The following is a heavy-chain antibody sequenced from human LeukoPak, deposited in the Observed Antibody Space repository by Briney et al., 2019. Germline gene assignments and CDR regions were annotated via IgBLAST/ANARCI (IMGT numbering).Heavy chain of an antibody. CDR3: AREPYCSSTSCCPNWFDP. CDR2: INPNSGGT. J-gene: IGHJ5*02. CDR1: GYTFTGYY. D-gene: IGHD2-2*01. V-gene: IGHV1-2*02. Sequence: ASVKVSCKASGYTFTGYYMHWVRQAPGQGLEWMGLINPNSGGTNYAQKFQGRVTMTRDTSISTAYMELSRLRSDDTAVYYCAREPYCSSTSCCPNWFDPWGQGTLVTVSS.